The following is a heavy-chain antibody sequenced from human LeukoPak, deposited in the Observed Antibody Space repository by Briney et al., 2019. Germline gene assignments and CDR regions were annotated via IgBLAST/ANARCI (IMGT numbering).Heavy chain of an antibody. CDR3: AKLYYDYVWGSYRYTSGFLAFDI. CDR2: ISGSGGST. CDR1: GFTFSSYA. J-gene: IGHJ3*02. Sequence: GGSLRLSCAASGFTFSSYAMSWVRQAPGKGLEWVSAISGSGGSTYYADSVKGRFTISGDNSKNTLYLQMNSLRAEDTAVYYCAKLYYDYVWGSYRYTSGFLAFDIWGQGTMVTVSS. D-gene: IGHD3-16*02. V-gene: IGHV3-23*01.